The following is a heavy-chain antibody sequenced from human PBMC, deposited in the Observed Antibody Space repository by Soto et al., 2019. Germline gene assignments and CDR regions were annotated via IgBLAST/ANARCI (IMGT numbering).Heavy chain of an antibody. J-gene: IGHJ4*02. Sequence: QVQLVQSGAEVKKPGSSVKVSCKASGGTFSSYTISWVRQAPGQGLEWMGRIIPILGIANYAQKFQGRVTNSADKSTSTAYMELSSLRSEGTAVYYCASHTGRPDYWGQGTLVTVSS. V-gene: IGHV1-69*02. CDR1: GGTFSSYT. CDR3: ASHTGRPDY. D-gene: IGHD4-17*01. CDR2: IIPILGIA.